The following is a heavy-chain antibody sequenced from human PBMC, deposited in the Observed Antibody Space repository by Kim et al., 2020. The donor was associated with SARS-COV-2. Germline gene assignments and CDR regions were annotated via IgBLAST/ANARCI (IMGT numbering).Heavy chain of an antibody. D-gene: IGHD2-8*02. Sequence: SETLSLTCRVSGGSISSGGYAWGWLRQAPGKGPEWIGYIYYSGTSHYNPALSRRVTLSIETSKNQITLQLRSVTAADTAVYFCARGGACTVTSFWYF. CDR2: IYYSGTS. CDR1: GGSISSGGYA. V-gene: IGHV4-30-2*01. CDR3: ARGGACTVTSFWYF. J-gene: IGHJ2*01.